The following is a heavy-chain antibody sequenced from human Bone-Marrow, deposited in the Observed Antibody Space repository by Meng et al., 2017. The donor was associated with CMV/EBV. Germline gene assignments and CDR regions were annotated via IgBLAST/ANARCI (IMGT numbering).Heavy chain of an antibody. CDR3: ASGYSSGWYALDY. Sequence: KASGYTFTSYAMHWVRHAPGQRLEWMGWINAGNGNTKYSQKFQGRVTITRDTSASTAYMELSSLRSEDTAVYYCASGYSSGWYALDYWGQETLVTVSS. D-gene: IGHD6-19*01. V-gene: IGHV1-3*01. CDR1: GYTFTSYA. J-gene: IGHJ4*02. CDR2: INAGNGNT.